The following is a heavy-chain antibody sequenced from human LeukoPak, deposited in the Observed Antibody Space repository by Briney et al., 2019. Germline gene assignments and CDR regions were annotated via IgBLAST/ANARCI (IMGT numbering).Heavy chain of an antibody. V-gene: IGHV3-30*18. D-gene: IGHD3-22*01. CDR3: AKTYYYDSSGYYYLGWFDP. CDR2: ISYDGSKK. Sequence: GGSLRLSCAASGFTFSSYGMHWVRQAPGKGLEWVAVISYDGSKKYYADSVKGRFTISRDNSKNTVYLQMTSLRAEDTAVYYCAKTYYYDSSGYYYLGWFDPWGQGTLVTVSS. CDR1: GFTFSSYG. J-gene: IGHJ5*02.